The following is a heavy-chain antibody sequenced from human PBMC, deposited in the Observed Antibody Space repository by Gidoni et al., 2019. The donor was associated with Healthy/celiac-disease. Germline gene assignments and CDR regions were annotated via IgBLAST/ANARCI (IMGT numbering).Heavy chain of an antibody. CDR1: GYTFTSYD. J-gene: IGHJ5*02. CDR2: MNPNSGNT. V-gene: IGHV1-8*01. CDR3: ARRITGTTPRQRDWFDP. D-gene: IGHD1-7*01. Sequence: QVQLVQSGPEVKKPGASVKVSCKASGYTFTSYDINGVRQATGQGLEWMGWMNPNSGNTGYAQKFQGRVTMTRNTSISTAYMELSSLRSEDTAVYYCARRITGTTPRQRDWFDPWGQGTLVTVSS.